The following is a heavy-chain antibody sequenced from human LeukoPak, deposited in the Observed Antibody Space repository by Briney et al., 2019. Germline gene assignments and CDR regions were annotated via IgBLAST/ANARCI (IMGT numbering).Heavy chain of an antibody. V-gene: IGHV1-2*02. Sequence: GAAVKVSCKSSGYTFNGYYMHWVRQAPGQGLEWMGWINPNNGGTKYAQKFQGRVTMTRDTSIRTAYMELSRLRSDDTAVYYFARGYQEYCSSTSCSWFDPWGQGTLVTVSS. D-gene: IGHD2-2*01. CDR2: INPNNGGT. CDR3: ARGYQEYCSSTSCSWFDP. J-gene: IGHJ5*02. CDR1: GYTFNGYY.